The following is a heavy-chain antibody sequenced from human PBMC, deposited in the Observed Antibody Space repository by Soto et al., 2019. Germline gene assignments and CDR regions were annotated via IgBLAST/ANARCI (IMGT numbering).Heavy chain of an antibody. CDR1: GFTLWGYS. Sequence: GGSLRSPCSPPGFTLWGYSMDWVRQASGKGLEYVSCISSNGVGTYYANSVQGRFTISRNNAKNTVYLQMGSLRPEDIAVYYCARRARPDFYYMDVWGKGTTVTVSS. V-gene: IGHV3-64*01. D-gene: IGHD6-6*01. CDR2: ISSNGVGT. CDR3: ARRARPDFYYMDV. J-gene: IGHJ6*03.